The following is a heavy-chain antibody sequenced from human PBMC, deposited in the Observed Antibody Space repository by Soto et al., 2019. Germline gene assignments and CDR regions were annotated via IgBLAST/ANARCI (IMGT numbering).Heavy chain of an antibody. J-gene: IGHJ6*02. D-gene: IGHD3-10*01. CDR1: GYTFTSYG. V-gene: IGHV1-18*04. CDR2: ISAYNGNT. Sequence: ASVKVSCKASGYTFTSYGISWVRQAPGQGLEWMGWISAYNGNTNYAQKLQGRVIMTTDTSTSTACMELRSLRSDDTAVYYCARDSPIATYYYGSGSYESRNGMDVWGQGTTVT. CDR3: ARDSPIATYYYGSGSYESRNGMDV.